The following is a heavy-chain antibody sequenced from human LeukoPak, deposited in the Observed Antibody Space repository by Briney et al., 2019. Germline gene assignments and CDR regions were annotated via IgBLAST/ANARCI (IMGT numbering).Heavy chain of an antibody. V-gene: IGHV3-74*01. J-gene: IGHJ3*02. CDR1: GFTFSTYW. Sequence: GGSLRLSCAASGFTFSTYWLHWVRQAPGEGLVWVSRIDNDGSEKIYADSVKGRFTMSRDNAKSTLYLQMNSLKAEDTAVYYCARGGYHHGSDIWGQGTTVTVSS. D-gene: IGHD2-15*01. CDR3: ARGGYHHGSDI. CDR2: IDNDGSEK.